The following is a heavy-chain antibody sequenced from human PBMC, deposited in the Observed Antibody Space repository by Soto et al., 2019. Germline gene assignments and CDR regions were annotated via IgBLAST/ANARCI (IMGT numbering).Heavy chain of an antibody. D-gene: IGHD3-9*01. V-gene: IGHV2-5*02. CDR1: GFSLNTRGVG. CDR2: LSWDGEK. Sequence: QITLKESGPTLVKPTQTLTLTCTFSGFSLNTRGVGVGWIRQPPGKALEWLGLLSWDGEKRYRPSLKTRLTGTKGTYDSQLGLTMTNMDPVDTATSYCAPRRGDLLTGHYYFDSWGQATLVTVSS. J-gene: IGHJ4*02. CDR3: APRRGDLLTGHYYFDS.